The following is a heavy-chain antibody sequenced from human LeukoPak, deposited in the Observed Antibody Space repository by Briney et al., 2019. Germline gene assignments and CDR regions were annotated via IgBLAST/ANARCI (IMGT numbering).Heavy chain of an antibody. CDR2: ITGGGATT. D-gene: IGHD6-13*01. J-gene: IGHJ4*02. V-gene: IGHV3-23*01. CDR3: ARVTDPGIAAAAIFDY. CDR1: GFTFRSYA. Sequence: PGGSLRLSCAASGFTFRSYAMTWVRQAPGKGLEWVSAITGGGATTYYADSVKGRFTISRDSSKNTMYLQMNSLRAEDTAVYYCARVTDPGIAAAAIFDYWGQGTLVTVSS.